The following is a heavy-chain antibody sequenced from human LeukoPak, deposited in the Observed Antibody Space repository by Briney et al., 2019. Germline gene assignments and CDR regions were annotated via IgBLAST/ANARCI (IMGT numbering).Heavy chain of an antibody. V-gene: IGHV4-59*01. CDR2: IYYSEST. D-gene: IGHD5-18*01. CDR3: ARGARGYSYGYAY. Sequence: SETLSLTCTVSGGSISSYYWSWIRQPPGKGLEWIGYIYYSESTNYNPSLKGRVTISVDTSKNQFSLKLSSVTAADTAVYYCARGARGYSYGYAYWGQGTLVTVSS. CDR1: GGSISSYY. J-gene: IGHJ4*02.